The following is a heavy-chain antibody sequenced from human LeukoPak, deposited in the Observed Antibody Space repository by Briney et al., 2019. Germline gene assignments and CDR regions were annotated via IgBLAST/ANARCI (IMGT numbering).Heavy chain of an antibody. Sequence: GGSLRLSCAASGFTFSDYYMSWIRQAPGKGLEWVSYISSSGSTIYYADSVKGRFTISRDNAKNSLYLQMNSLRAEDTAVYYCARDSNIVVVVAYYFDYWGQGTLVTVSS. V-gene: IGHV3-11*01. D-gene: IGHD2-15*01. CDR1: GFTFSDYY. CDR3: ARDSNIVVVVAYYFDY. CDR2: ISSSGSTI. J-gene: IGHJ4*02.